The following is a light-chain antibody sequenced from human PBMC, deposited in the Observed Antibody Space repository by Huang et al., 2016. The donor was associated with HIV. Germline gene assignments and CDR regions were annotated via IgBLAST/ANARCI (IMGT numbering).Light chain of an antibody. Sequence: DIVMTQSPDSLAVSLGERATINCKSSQSVLYRSNNKNYLAWYQQKPGQHPKLLIYWASTRESGVPDRFSGSGSGTDFTLTITNLQAEDVAVYYCQQYYSTPLTFGPGTKVDIK. J-gene: IGKJ3*01. CDR2: WAS. CDR3: QQYYSTPLT. CDR1: QSVLYRSNNKNY. V-gene: IGKV4-1*01.